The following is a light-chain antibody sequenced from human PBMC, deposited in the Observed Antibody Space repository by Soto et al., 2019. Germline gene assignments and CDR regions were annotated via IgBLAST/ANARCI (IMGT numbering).Light chain of an antibody. CDR2: AAS. Sequence: IVLTQSPGTLSLSPGERATLSCRASQSVSSIYLAWYQQKPGQAPRLLIYAASSRATGIPDRFSGSGSGTDFTLTISRLEPEDFAVYYCQQYGSSPGTFGQGTKVEIK. CDR3: QQYGSSPGT. CDR1: QSVSSIY. V-gene: IGKV3-20*01. J-gene: IGKJ1*01.